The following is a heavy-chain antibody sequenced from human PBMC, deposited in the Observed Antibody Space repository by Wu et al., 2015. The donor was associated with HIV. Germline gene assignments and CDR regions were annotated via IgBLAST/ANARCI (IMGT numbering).Heavy chain of an antibody. Sequence: QVQLVQSGAEVKKPGASVNVSCKTSGYTFTVYYMHWVRQAPGQGLEWMGWFNPNSGVTNYAQKFQGRVTMTRDTSISTAYMELSRLRSDDTAVYYCARDRYTSSQYGMDVWGQGTTVTVSS. D-gene: IGHD2-2*01. CDR2: FNPNSGVT. CDR1: GYTFTVYY. J-gene: IGHJ6*02. V-gene: IGHV1-2*02. CDR3: ARDRYTSSQYGMDV.